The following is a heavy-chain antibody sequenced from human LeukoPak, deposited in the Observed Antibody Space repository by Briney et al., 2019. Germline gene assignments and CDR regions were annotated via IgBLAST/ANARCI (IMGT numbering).Heavy chain of an antibody. CDR3: AREQQLVLGLGGSWFDP. Sequence: SVKVSCKASGGTFSSYAISWVRQAPGQGLEWMGRIIPILGIANYAQKFQGRVTITADKSTSTAYMELSSLRSEDTAVYYCAREQQLVLGLGGSWFDPWGQGTLVTVSS. CDR2: IIPILGIA. J-gene: IGHJ5*02. V-gene: IGHV1-69*04. CDR1: GGTFSSYA. D-gene: IGHD6-13*01.